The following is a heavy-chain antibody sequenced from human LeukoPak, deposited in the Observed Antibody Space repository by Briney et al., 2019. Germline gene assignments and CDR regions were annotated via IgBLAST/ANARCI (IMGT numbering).Heavy chain of an antibody. V-gene: IGHV4-39*01. J-gene: IGHJ5*02. CDR3: ARHSSMFDP. CDR1: GASISNNNYY. CDR2: IYYSGST. D-gene: IGHD2-15*01. Sequence: PSETLSLTCTVSGASISNNNYYWGWIRQPPGKGLEWIGSIYYSGSTYYNPSLKSRVTISVDTSKNQFSLKLSSVTAADTAVYYCARHSSMFDPWGQGTLVTVSS.